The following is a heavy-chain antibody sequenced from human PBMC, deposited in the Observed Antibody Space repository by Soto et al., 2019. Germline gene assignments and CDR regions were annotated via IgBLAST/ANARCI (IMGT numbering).Heavy chain of an antibody. CDR1: GFTFSRYS. CDR3: ARDSEDLTSNFDY. J-gene: IGHJ4*02. Sequence: EVQLVESGGGLVRPGGSLRLSCAASGFTFSRYSMNWVRQAPGKGLEWVASISSTTKYIYYADSMKGRFTVSRDNAKNSVYMDMTSLSAEDTAVYYCARDSEDLTSNFDYWGQGTLVTVSS. V-gene: IGHV3-21*01. CDR2: ISSTTKYI.